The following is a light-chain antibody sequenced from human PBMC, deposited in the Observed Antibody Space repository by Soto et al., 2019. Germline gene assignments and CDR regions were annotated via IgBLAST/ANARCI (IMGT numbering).Light chain of an antibody. CDR2: DTS. Sequence: DIVLTQSPATLSLSPGDRAALSCRASQNVTTYLTWYQQKRGQTPRLLIYDTSVRATGIPARFSGSGSGTDFTLTISSLDPEDFAIYYCHQRSDWPLTFGGGTKVEVK. CDR3: HQRSDWPLT. V-gene: IGKV3-11*01. CDR1: QNVTTY. J-gene: IGKJ4*01.